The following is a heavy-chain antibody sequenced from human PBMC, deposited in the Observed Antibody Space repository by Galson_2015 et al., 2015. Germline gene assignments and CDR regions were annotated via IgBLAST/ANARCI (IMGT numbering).Heavy chain of an antibody. J-gene: IGHJ4*02. Sequence: SLRLSCAASGFTFSSYAMSWVRQAPGKGLEWVSAISGSGGSTYYADSVKGRFTISRDNSKNTLCLQMNSLRAEDTAVYYCAKSEMGGPFLSLFDYWGQGTLVTVSS. V-gene: IGHV3-23*01. CDR3: AKSEMGGPFLSLFDY. CDR2: ISGSGGST. D-gene: IGHD5-24*01. CDR1: GFTFSSYA.